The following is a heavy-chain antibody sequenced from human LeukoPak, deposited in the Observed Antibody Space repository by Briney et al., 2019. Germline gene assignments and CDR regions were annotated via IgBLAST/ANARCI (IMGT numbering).Heavy chain of an antibody. V-gene: IGHV4-34*01. CDR3: ARGDTLHYYGSGSYPASYYYYGMDV. CDR1: GGSFSGYY. J-gene: IGHJ6*02. D-gene: IGHD3-10*01. CDR2: INHSGST. Sequence: KPSETLSLTCAVYGGSFSGYYWSWIRQPPGKGLEWIGEINHSGSTNYNPSLKSRVTISVDTSKNQFSLKLSSVTAADTAVYYCARGDTLHYYGSGSYPASYYYYGMDVWGQGTTVAVSS.